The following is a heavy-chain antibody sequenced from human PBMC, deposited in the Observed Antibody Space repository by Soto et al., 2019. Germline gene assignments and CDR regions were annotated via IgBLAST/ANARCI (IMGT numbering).Heavy chain of an antibody. D-gene: IGHD7-27*01. V-gene: IGHV1-46*01. CDR3: ARDLTSGDY. CDR1: GYIFTNYY. Sequence: QVQLVQSWAEVKNPGASVKLSCKASGYIFTNYYIHWVRQAPGQGLECMAIINPNGGSTNYAQELQGRVTLARDTVTNTIYMELSSLRAEDTAIYYCARDLTSGDYGGQGPLFSVSS. J-gene: IGHJ4*02. CDR2: INPNGGST.